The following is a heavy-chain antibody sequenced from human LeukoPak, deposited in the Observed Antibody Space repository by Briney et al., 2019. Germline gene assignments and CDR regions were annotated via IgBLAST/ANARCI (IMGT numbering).Heavy chain of an antibody. Sequence: GGSLRLSCAASGFTVSINYMSCVPQAPGKGLEWGSVIYSGGSTYYADSVKGRFTISRDNSKNTLYLQMNSLRAEDTAVYYCARLDGSYRAFDYWGQGTLVTVSS. CDR2: IYSGGST. V-gene: IGHV3-53*01. CDR1: GFTVSINY. J-gene: IGHJ4*02. CDR3: ARLDGSYRAFDY. D-gene: IGHD1-26*01.